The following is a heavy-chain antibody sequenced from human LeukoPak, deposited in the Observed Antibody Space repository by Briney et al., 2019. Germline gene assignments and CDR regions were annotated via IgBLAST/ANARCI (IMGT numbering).Heavy chain of an antibody. CDR3: AGGSGSPDY. D-gene: IGHD1-26*01. CDR1: GYTFTFYY. CDR2: INPAGGST. J-gene: IGHJ4*02. Sequence: GASVKISCKASGYTFTFYYMHWVGQAPGQGLDWMGIINPAGGSTTYAQKFQGRLTMTRDTSTSTVSMELSSLKSEDTALYYCAGGSGSPDYWGQGTLVTVSS. V-gene: IGHV1-46*01.